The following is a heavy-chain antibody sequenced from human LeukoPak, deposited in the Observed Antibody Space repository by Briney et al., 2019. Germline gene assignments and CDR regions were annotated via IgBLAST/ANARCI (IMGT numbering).Heavy chain of an antibody. CDR3: ARQSAWNDWFDP. CDR1: GASISSYY. D-gene: IGHD1-1*01. J-gene: IGHJ5*02. CDR2: IYTGGT. V-gene: IGHV4-4*09. Sequence: PSETLSLTCSVSGASISSYYWSWIRQPPGKGLEWIGYIYTGGTNYNPSLKSRVTISADTSKNQFFLKLSFVTAADTAVYYCARQSAWNDWFDPWGQGTLVTVSS.